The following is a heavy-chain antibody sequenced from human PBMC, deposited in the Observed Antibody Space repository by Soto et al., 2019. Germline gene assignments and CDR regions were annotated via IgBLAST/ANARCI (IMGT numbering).Heavy chain of an antibody. CDR1: GFTFSSYA. CDR2: ISYDGSNK. Sequence: GGSLRLSCAASGFTFSSYAMHWVSQAPGKGLEWVAVISYDGSNKYYADSVKGRFTISRDNSKNTLYLQMGSLRAEDTAVYYCARDGGLRIVGDTTEGYYYGMDVCGQRPTVPVS. D-gene: IGHD1-26*01. V-gene: IGHV3-30-3*01. CDR3: ARDGGLRIVGDTTEGYYYGMDV. J-gene: IGHJ6*02.